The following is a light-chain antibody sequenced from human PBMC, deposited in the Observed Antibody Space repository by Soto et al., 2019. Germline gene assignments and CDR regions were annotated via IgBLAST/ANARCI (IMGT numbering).Light chain of an antibody. CDR3: QHYNNWPPWT. CDR1: QSVSSSY. J-gene: IGKJ1*01. CDR2: GAS. Sequence: EIVLTQSPGTLSLSPGERATLSCRASQSVSSSYLAWYQQKPGQAPRLLIYGASSRATGIPDRFSGSGSGTDFTLTISRLEPEDFAVYFCQHYNNWPPWTFGPGTRVEIK. V-gene: IGKV3-20*01.